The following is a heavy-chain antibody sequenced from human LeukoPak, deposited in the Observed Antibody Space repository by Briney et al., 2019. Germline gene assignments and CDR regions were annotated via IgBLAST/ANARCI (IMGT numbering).Heavy chain of an antibody. Sequence: PGGSLRLSCAASGFTFSHYWMAWVRQAHGKGLEWVANIKEDGNDKHYLDSVRGRFTISRENAGNSMYLQMSSVRPDDTAVYFCARSKDRSWPFDSWGKGTLVTVSS. J-gene: IGHJ4*02. CDR2: IKEDGNDK. CDR3: ARSKDRSWPFDS. V-gene: IGHV3-7*01. CDR1: GFTFSHYW. D-gene: IGHD4-11*01.